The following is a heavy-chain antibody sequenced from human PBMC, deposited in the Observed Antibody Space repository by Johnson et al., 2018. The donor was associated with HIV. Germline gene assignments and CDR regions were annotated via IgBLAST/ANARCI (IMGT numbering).Heavy chain of an antibody. CDR3: AKASQQLVFYVAVDI. Sequence: VQLVESGGGVVQPGRSLRLSCAASGFTFSSYAMHWVRQAPGKGLEWVAVIWYDGSDKYYADSVKGRFTISRDNSKNTLYLQMNSLRAEDTAVYYCAKASQQLVFYVAVDIWGQGTMVTVSS. D-gene: IGHD6-13*01. CDR2: IWYDGSDK. J-gene: IGHJ3*02. V-gene: IGHV3-33*06. CDR1: GFTFSSYA.